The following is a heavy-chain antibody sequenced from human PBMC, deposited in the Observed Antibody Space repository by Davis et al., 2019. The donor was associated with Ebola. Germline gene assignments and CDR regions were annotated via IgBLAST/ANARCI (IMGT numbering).Heavy chain of an antibody. D-gene: IGHD4-17*01. Sequence: GESLKISCAASGFTFSSYGMHWVRQAPGKGLVWVSRVNIDGSNTNYADSVKGRFTISRDTAKNTLYLQMNSLRVEDTAVYFCARGLYGDSVGFDYWGQGTLVTVSS. J-gene: IGHJ4*02. CDR2: VNIDGSNT. V-gene: IGHV3-74*01. CDR1: GFTFSSYG. CDR3: ARGLYGDSVGFDY.